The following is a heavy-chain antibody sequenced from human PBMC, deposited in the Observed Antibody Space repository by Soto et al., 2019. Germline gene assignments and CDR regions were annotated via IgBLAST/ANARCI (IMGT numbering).Heavy chain of an antibody. J-gene: IGHJ4*02. CDR1: GGSIGSYY. V-gene: IGHV4-59*01. CDR3: ARVHYDSSGYYLLDY. D-gene: IGHD3-22*01. CDR2: IYYSGST. Sequence: SETLSLTCTVSGGSIGSYYWSWIRQPPGKGLEWIGYIYYSGSTNYNPSLKSRVTISVDTSKNQFSLKLSSVTAADTAVYYCARVHYDSSGYYLLDYWGQGTLVTVSS.